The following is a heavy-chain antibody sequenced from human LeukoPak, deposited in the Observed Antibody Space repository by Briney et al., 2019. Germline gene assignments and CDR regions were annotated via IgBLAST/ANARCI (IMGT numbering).Heavy chain of an antibody. J-gene: IGHJ4*02. CDR2: IKSKTDGGTT. CDR1: GFTFSNAW. CDR3: TADLWFGDYMRY. V-gene: IGHV3-15*01. D-gene: IGHD3-10*01. Sequence: PGGSLRLSCAASGFTFSNAWMSWVRQAPGKGLEWVGRIKSKTDGGTTDYAAPVKGRFTVSRDDSKNTLYLQMNSLKSEDTAIYYCTADLWFGDYMRYWGQGTLVTVSS.